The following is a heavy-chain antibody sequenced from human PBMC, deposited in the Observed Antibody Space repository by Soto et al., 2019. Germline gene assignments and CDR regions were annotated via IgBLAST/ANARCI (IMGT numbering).Heavy chain of an antibody. CDR3: ECGSYYYYGMDV. CDR2: IDPSDSYT. Sequence: GESLKISCKGSGYSFTSYWISWVRQMPGKGLEWMGRIDPSDSYTNYSPSFQGHVTISADKSISTAYLQWSSLKASDTAMYYCECGSYYYYGMDVWGQGTTVTVSS. D-gene: IGHD1-1*01. V-gene: IGHV5-10-1*01. CDR1: GYSFTSYW. J-gene: IGHJ6*02.